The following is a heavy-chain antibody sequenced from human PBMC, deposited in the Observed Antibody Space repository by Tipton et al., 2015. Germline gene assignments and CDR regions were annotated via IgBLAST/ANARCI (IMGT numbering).Heavy chain of an antibody. Sequence: TLSLTCAVSAYSITSDYYWGWIRQPPGKGLEWIGSISHRGNTSYNPSLKSRVPMSRDTPKNQFSLTLTYVTAADTAVYYCACQDYASLTRDYQTVDYWGQGTLVSVSS. CDR3: ACQDYASLTRDYQTVDY. J-gene: IGHJ4*02. V-gene: IGHV4-38-2*01. CDR2: ISHRGNT. D-gene: IGHD3-9*01. CDR1: AYSITSDYY.